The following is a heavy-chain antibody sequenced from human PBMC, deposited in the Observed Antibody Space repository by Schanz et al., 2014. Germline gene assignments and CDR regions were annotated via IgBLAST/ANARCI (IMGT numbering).Heavy chain of an antibody. CDR3: TRQGDYLGSGTLVNWFDP. CDR1: GFSFSDHA. Sequence: EVELVESGGGLVQPGGSLRLSCAASGFSFSDHAMDWVRQAAGKGLEWVGRVRKKEFSDDTEEYAASVRGRFTISRDDAKGIAYLQMDSLKTEDTAVYYCTRQGDYLGSGTLVNWFDPWGQGTLVTVSS. V-gene: IGHV3-72*01. J-gene: IGHJ5*02. D-gene: IGHD3-10*01. CDR2: VRKKEFSDDTE.